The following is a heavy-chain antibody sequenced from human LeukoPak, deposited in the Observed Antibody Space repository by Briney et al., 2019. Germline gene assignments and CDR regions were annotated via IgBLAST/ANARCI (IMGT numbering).Heavy chain of an antibody. CDR2: IKQDGSEE. J-gene: IGHJ4*02. D-gene: IGHD3-16*01. Sequence: GGSLRLSCAASGFTFSSYWMSWVRQAPGKGLEWVANIKQDGSEEYYVDSVKGRFTISRDNAKNSLYLQMNSLRAEDTAVYYCARVPRHNNHGGHLDYWGQGTLVTVSS. CDR1: GFTFSSYW. V-gene: IGHV3-7*01. CDR3: ARVPRHNNHGGHLDY.